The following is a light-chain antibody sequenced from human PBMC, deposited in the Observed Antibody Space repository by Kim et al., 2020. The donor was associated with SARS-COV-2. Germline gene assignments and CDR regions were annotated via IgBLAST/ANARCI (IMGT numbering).Light chain of an antibody. V-gene: IGLV3-1*01. CDR3: QAWDSSSNNYV. J-gene: IGLJ1*01. CDR2: EDN. CDR1: KLGDNN. Sequence: QTDSSTCKGYKLGDNNVAWYQQKPGESTVVVIYEDNQRPSGVPERLSGSNSGNTATLTISGTQAMDEDDDYCQAWDSSSNNYVFGAGTKVTVL.